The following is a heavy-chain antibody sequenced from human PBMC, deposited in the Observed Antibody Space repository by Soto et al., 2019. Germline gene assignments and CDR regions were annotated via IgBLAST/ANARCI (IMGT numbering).Heavy chain of an antibody. V-gene: IGHV3-7*01. CDR3: ARGEKMDYIWGRPGPLDY. D-gene: IGHD3-16*01. CDR2: IKQDGSEK. CDR1: GFTFSSYW. J-gene: IGHJ4*02. Sequence: GGSLRLSCAASGFTFSSYWMSWVRQAPGKGLEWVANIKQDGSEKYYVDSVKGRFTISRDNAKNSLYLQMNSLRAEDTAVYYCARGEKMDYIWGRPGPLDYWGQGTLVTVSS.